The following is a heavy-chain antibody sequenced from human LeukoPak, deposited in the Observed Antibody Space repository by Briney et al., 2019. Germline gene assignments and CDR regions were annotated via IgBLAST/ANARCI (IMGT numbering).Heavy chain of an antibody. V-gene: IGHV1-3*04. J-gene: IGHJ4*02. CDR3: ASQPRGESRPFDY. D-gene: IGHD3-10*01. Sequence: ASVKVSCKTSGYTFTTHAVHWVRQAPGERLEWMGWINSANGDTVYSQTLQGRVTITSDTSPSTGYMEMSSLRSEDTAVYYCASQPRGESRPFDYWGQGTLVTVSS. CDR2: INSANGDT. CDR1: GYTFTTHA.